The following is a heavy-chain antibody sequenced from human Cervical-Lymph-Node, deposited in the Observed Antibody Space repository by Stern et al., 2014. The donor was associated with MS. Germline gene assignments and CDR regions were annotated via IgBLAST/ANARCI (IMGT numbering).Heavy chain of an antibody. J-gene: IGHJ4*02. Sequence: VQLVESGAEVKKPGESLKISCKGSGYSFTANWIAWVRQMPGKGLEWMGFSYPGDSDTRYSPSFQGQVPISADKSISTAYLQWSSLKASDTAMYYCARDYGDYAFDYWGQGTLVTVSS. V-gene: IGHV5-51*01. CDR1: GYSFTANW. CDR2: SYPGDSDT. CDR3: ARDYGDYAFDY. D-gene: IGHD4-17*01.